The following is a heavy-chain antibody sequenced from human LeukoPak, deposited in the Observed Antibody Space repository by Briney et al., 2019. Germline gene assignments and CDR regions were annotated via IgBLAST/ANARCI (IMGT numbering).Heavy chain of an antibody. V-gene: IGHV3-64*01. Sequence: GGSLRLSCAASGFTFSSYAMHWVRRAPGKGLEYVSAISSNGGSTYYANSVKGRFTISRDNSKNTLHLQMGSLRAEDMAVYYCARAVEYYDFWSGYTNWFDPWGQGTLVTVSS. J-gene: IGHJ5*02. CDR3: ARAVEYYDFWSGYTNWFDP. CDR1: GFTFSSYA. CDR2: ISSNGGST. D-gene: IGHD3-3*01.